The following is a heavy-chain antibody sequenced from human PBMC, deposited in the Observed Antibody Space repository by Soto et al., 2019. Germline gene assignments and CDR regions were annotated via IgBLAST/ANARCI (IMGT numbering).Heavy chain of an antibody. CDR1: GGSISSYY. Sequence: SETLSLTCTVSGGSISSYYWSWIRQPPGNGLEWIGYIYYSGSTNYNPSLKSRVTISVDTSKNQFSLKLSSVTAADTAVYYCARGYNYDFWRGYYYYYYMDVWGKGTTVTVSS. D-gene: IGHD3-3*01. CDR3: ARGYNYDFWRGYYYYYYMDV. CDR2: IYYSGST. V-gene: IGHV4-59*01. J-gene: IGHJ6*03.